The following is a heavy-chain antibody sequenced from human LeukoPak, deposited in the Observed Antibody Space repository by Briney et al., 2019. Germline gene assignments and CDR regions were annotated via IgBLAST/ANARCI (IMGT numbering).Heavy chain of an antibody. D-gene: IGHD1-14*01. CDR1: GGSISSYY. V-gene: IGHV4-59*01. J-gene: IGHJ6*02. CDR2: IYYSGST. Sequence: SETLSLTCTVSGGSISSYYWSWIRQPPGKGLEWIGYIYYSGSTNYNPSLKSRVTISVDTSKNQFSLKLSSVTAADTAVYYCARDKIGQNQHYGMDVWGQGTTVTVSS. CDR3: ARDKIGQNQHYGMDV.